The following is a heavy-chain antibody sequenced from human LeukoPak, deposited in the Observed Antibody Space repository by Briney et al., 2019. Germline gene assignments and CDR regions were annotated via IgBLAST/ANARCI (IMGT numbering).Heavy chain of an antibody. D-gene: IGHD3-10*01. V-gene: IGHV4-59*01. CDR2: IHSSGST. CDR1: GGSISGDY. J-gene: IGHJ3*02. CDR3: ARKGLYGSGYAFDI. Sequence: LETLSLTCTVSGGSISGDYWSWIRQSPGKGLEWIAYIHSSGSTSYNPSLKSRVTISVDTSKNEFSLKLTPVNAADTAVYYCARKGLYGSGYAFDIWGQGTMVTVSS.